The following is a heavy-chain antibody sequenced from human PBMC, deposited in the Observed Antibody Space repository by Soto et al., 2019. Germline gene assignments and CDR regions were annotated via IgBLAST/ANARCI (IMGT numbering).Heavy chain of an antibody. CDR2: IKQDGSEE. CDR1: GFSSSPFW. Sequence: EVQLVESGGGLVQPGGSLRLSCADSGFSSSPFWMTWVRQAPGKGLEWVALIKQDGSEELYVDSVKGRFTISRDNAKNAVYLQRDSPGVEETAVCYCAVGSGWLQTDWGEGTLVTVSS. V-gene: IGHV3-7*01. D-gene: IGHD6-19*01. CDR3: AVGSGWLQTD. J-gene: IGHJ4*02.